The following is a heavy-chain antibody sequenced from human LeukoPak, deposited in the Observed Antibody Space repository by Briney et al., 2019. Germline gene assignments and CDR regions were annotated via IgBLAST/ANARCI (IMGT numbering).Heavy chain of an antibody. J-gene: IGHJ6*03. Sequence: PSETLSLTCTVSGDSISSYYWSWTRQPPGKGLEWIGYIYYSGSTNYNPSLRSRVTISVDTSKYQFSLKLSSVTAADTAVYYCASDSSSWYPYYYYYYMDVWGKGTTVTISS. V-gene: IGHV4-59*12. CDR3: ASDSSSWYPYYYYYYMDV. CDR2: IYYSGST. CDR1: GDSISSYY. D-gene: IGHD6-13*01.